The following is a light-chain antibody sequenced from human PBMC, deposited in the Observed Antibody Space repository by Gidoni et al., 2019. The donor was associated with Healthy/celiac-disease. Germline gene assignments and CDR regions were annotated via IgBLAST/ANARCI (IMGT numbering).Light chain of an antibody. Sequence: EIVMTQSPPTLSVSPGERATLSCRASPSVSSNLAWYQQKPGQDPRLLIYGASTRATGIPARFSGSGSGTEFTLTISSLQSEDFAVYYCQQYNNWPPVTFXQXTRLEIK. V-gene: IGKV3-15*01. CDR1: PSVSSN. CDR2: GAS. CDR3: QQYNNWPPVT. J-gene: IGKJ5*01.